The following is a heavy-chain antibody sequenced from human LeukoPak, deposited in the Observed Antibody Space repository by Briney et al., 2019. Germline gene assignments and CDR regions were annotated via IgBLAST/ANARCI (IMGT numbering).Heavy chain of an antibody. D-gene: IGHD3-9*01. J-gene: IGHJ4*02. CDR3: AQVRADFGRYFGS. V-gene: IGHV3-23*01. CDR2: IRGSGEST. Sequence: GGSLRLSCAASGFTYSSYAMSWVRQAPGRGLEWVPSIRGSGESTYYTDSVKGRFTIFRDNSQNTLYLQMNSLRGEDTAVYYCAQVRADFGRYFGSWGRGTLVTVSS. CDR1: GFTYSSYA.